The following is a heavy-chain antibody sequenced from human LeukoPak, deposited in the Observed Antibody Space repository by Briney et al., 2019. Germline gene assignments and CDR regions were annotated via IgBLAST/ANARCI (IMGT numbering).Heavy chain of an antibody. CDR2: IWYDGSNK. Sequence: GRSLRLSCAASGFTISSYGMHWVRQAPGKGLEWVAVIWYDGSNKYYADSGKGRFTISRDNSKNTLYLQMNSLRAEDTAVYYCARTYYGSGSYYTFFDYWGQGTLVTVSS. D-gene: IGHD3-10*01. J-gene: IGHJ4*02. V-gene: IGHV3-33*01. CDR1: GFTISSYG. CDR3: ARTYYGSGSYYTFFDY.